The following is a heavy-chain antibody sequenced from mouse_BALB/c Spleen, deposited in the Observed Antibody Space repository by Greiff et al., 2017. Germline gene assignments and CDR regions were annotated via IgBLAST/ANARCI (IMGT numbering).Heavy chain of an antibody. CDR2: INPSTGYT. CDR1: GYTFTSYW. J-gene: IGHJ3*01. Sequence: QVQLQQSGAELAKPGASVKMSCKASGYTFTSYWMHWVKQRPGQGLEWIGYINPSTGYTEYNQKFKDKATLTADKYSSTAYMQLSSLTSEDSAVYYCARDIYYGCFAYWGQGTLVTVSA. D-gene: IGHD1-1*01. CDR3: ARDIYYGCFAY. V-gene: IGHV1-7*01.